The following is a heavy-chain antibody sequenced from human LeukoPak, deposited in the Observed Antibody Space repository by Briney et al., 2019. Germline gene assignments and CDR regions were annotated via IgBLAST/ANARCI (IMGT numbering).Heavy chain of an antibody. J-gene: IGHJ4*02. V-gene: IGHV3-23*01. CDR2: ISGGGFNT. Sequence: PGGSLRLSCAASGFTFNSYSMTWVRQAPGKGLEWVSGISGGGFNTYYADSVKGRFTISRDNSKNTLYLQMNSLRAEDTAVYFCARGYSSGWGRFDYWGQGTLVTVSS. CDR3: ARGYSSGWGRFDY. CDR1: GFTFNSYS. D-gene: IGHD6-19*01.